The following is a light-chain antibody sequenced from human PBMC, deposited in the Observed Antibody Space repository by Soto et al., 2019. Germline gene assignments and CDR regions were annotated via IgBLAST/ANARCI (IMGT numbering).Light chain of an antibody. CDR3: QQYCSLSWT. CDR2: AAS. V-gene: IGKV1-6*01. Sequence: AIQITQSPSSLSASVGDRVTITCRASQGIGNDLGWYQQKPGKAPKHLIYAASSLQSGVPSRFSGSGSGTDFTLTISRLEPEDFAVYYCQQYCSLSWTFGQGNKVDIK. J-gene: IGKJ1*01. CDR1: QGIGND.